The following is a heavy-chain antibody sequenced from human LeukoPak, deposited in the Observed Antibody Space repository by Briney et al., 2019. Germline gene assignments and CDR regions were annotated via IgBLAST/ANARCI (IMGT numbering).Heavy chain of an antibody. CDR1: GFTFSSYW. V-gene: IGHV3-74*01. CDR3: ARVARFLEWLHSTYYYYYMDV. CDR2: INSDGSST. D-gene: IGHD3-3*01. Sequence: GGSLRLSCAASGFTFSSYWMHWVRQAPGKGLVWVSRINSDGSSTSYADSVKGRFTISRDNAKNTLYLQMNSLRAEDTAVYYCARVARFLEWLHSTYYYYYMDVWGKGTTVTVSS. J-gene: IGHJ6*03.